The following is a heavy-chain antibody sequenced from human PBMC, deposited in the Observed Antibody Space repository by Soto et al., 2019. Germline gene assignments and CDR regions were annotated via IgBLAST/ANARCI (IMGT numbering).Heavy chain of an antibody. D-gene: IGHD3-22*01. CDR3: ARASRFYDSSGYYLDY. Sequence: PGGSLRLSCAASGFTFSSYGMHWVRQAPGKGLEWVAVIWYDGSNKFYADSVKGRFTISIDNSKITLYLQMNILRAEDTAVYYCARASRFYDSSGYYLDYWGQGTLVTVSS. V-gene: IGHV3-33*01. CDR2: IWYDGSNK. CDR1: GFTFSSYG. J-gene: IGHJ4*02.